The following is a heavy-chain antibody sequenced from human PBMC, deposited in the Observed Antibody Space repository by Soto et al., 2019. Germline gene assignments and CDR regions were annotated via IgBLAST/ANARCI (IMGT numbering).Heavy chain of an antibody. CDR1: GDTFTGYY. V-gene: IGHV1-2*04. J-gene: IGHJ6*02. CDR3: AREDCSGGSCYNYGMDV. CDR2: INPNSGGT. Sequence: ASVKVSCKASGDTFTGYYMHWVRQAPGQGLEWMGWINPNSGGTNYAQKFQGWVTMTRDTSISTAYMELSRLRSDDTAVYYCAREDCSGGSCYNYGMDVWGQGTTVTVSS. D-gene: IGHD2-15*01.